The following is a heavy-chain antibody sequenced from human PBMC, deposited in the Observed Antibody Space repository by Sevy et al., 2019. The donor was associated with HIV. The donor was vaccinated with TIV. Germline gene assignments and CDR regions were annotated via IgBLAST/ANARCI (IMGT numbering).Heavy chain of an antibody. V-gene: IGHV1-69*13. CDR2: VIPIFGTA. J-gene: IGHJ4*02. D-gene: IGHD3-22*01. CDR3: ARELDPYYYDSSGYYYRLDY. Sequence: ASVKVSCKASGGTFSSYAISWVRQAPGQGLEWMGGVIPIFGTANYAQKFQGRVTITADESTSTAYMELSSLRSEDTAVYYCARELDPYYYDSSGYYYRLDYWGQGTLVTVSS. CDR1: GGTFSSYA.